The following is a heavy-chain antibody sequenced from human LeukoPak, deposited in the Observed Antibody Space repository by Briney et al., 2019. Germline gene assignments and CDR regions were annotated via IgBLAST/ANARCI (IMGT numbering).Heavy chain of an antibody. V-gene: IGHV3-23*01. CDR1: GFTFSSYG. CDR2: ISGSGGST. Sequence: GGSLRLSCAASGFTFSSYGMSWVRQAPGKGLEWVSAISGSGGSTYYADSVKGHFTISRDNSKNTVYLQMNSLSAEDTAVYYCAKEGDYYGSGSHRDAFDMWGQGTMVTVSS. D-gene: IGHD3-10*01. J-gene: IGHJ3*02. CDR3: AKEGDYYGSGSHRDAFDM.